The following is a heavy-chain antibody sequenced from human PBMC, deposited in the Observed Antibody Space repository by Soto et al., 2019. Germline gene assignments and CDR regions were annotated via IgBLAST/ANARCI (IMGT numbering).Heavy chain of an antibody. V-gene: IGHV3-23*01. CDR1: GFTFSSYA. CDR3: ASRSSGWYFDY. Sequence: GGSLRLSCAASGFTFSSYAMNWVRQAPGKGLEWVSVISGSGGSTYYADSVKGRFTISRDNSKNTLFLQMNSLRADDTAVYYCASRSSGWYFDYWGQGTLVTVSS. CDR2: ISGSGGST. J-gene: IGHJ4*02. D-gene: IGHD6-19*01.